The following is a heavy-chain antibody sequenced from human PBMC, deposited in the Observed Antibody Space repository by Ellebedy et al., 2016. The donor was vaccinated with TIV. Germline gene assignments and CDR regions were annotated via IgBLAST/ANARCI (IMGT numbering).Heavy chain of an antibody. J-gene: IGHJ4*02. CDR2: INHNGST. CDR3: ASRSIIWYGYRDY. D-gene: IGHD5-24*01. V-gene: IGHV4-34*01. CDR1: GGSFSGYY. Sequence: SETLSLXXAVYGGSFSGYYWSWIRQPPGKGLEWIGEINHNGSTNYNPSLKSRVTISVDTSKNQFSLKLSSVTAADTAVYYCASRSIIWYGYRDYWGQGTLVTVSS.